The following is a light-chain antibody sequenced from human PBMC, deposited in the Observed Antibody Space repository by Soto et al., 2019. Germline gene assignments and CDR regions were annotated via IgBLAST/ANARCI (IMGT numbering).Light chain of an antibody. Sequence: IQMTQSPSTLSASVGDRVTITCRASQRISSWLAWYQQKPGKAPKLLIYKASSLESGVPSRFSGSGSGTEFTLTISSLQPDDFATYYCQQYNSYPWTFGQGTKGEIK. V-gene: IGKV1-5*03. J-gene: IGKJ1*01. CDR1: QRISSW. CDR2: KAS. CDR3: QQYNSYPWT.